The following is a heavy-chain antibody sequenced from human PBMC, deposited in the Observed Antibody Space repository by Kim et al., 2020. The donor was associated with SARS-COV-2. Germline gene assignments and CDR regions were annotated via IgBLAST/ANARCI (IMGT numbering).Heavy chain of an antibody. Sequence: GGSLRLSCAASGFTFRNFSMSWVRQAPEKGLEWVSNIKQDGGETYYVDSMKGRFTISRDNAKSSLYLQMNSLRTEDTAVYYCARESVDRTVDYFGQGTLV. CDR1: GFTFRNFS. CDR2: IKQDGGET. V-gene: IGHV3-7*01. CDR3: ARESVDRTVDY. J-gene: IGHJ4*02.